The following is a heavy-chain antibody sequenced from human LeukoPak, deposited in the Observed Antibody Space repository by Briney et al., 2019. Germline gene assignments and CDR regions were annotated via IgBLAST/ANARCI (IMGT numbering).Heavy chain of an antibody. Sequence: SETLSLTCTVSGGSISGSSYYWGWIRQPPGKGLEWIGSIYYSGSTYYNPSLKSRVTITVDTSKNQFSLKLSSVTAADTAVYYCASLMIVVAAFDYWGQGTLVTVSS. V-gene: IGHV4-39*01. CDR2: IYYSGST. CDR3: ASLMIVVAAFDY. D-gene: IGHD3-22*01. J-gene: IGHJ4*02. CDR1: GGSISGSSYY.